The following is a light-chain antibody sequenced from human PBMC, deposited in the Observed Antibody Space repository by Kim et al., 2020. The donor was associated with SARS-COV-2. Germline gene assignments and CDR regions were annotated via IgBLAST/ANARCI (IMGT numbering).Light chain of an antibody. CDR2: EVT. J-gene: IGLJ3*02. CDR3: YSYTNSRTVM. CDR1: SSDIGNYNL. Sequence: GQSITISCTGTSSDIGNYNLVSWYRQHPGNAPKLIIYEVTKRPSGVSGRFSGSKSGNTASLTISGLQAEDEANYYCYSYTNSRTVMFGGGTQLTVL. V-gene: IGLV2-23*02.